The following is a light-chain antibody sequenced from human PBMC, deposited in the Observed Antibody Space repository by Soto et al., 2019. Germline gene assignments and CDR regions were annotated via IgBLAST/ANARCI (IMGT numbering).Light chain of an antibody. V-gene: IGKV1-8*01. CDR3: QQYYSYPHT. CDR2: AAS. Sequence: AIRMTQSPSSFSASTGDRVTITCRASQGISSYLAWYQQKPGKAPKLLIYAASTLQSGLPSRFSGSGSGTDFTLTISCLQAEDFATYSCQQYYSYPHTFGQGTKVEIK. J-gene: IGKJ1*01. CDR1: QGISSY.